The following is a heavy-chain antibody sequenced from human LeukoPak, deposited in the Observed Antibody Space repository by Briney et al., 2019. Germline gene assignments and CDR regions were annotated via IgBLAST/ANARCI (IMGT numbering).Heavy chain of an antibody. V-gene: IGHV4-39*01. CDR1: GGSISSSSYS. Sequence: SETLSLTCTVSGGSISSSSYSWGWIRQPPGKGLEWIGSIYYSGNTFYNPSLKSRVTISRDNAKNSLYLQMNSLRAEDTAVYYCAKTTSSGWNWGQGTLVTVSS. J-gene: IGHJ4*02. CDR3: AKTTSSGWN. D-gene: IGHD6-19*01. CDR2: IYYSGNT.